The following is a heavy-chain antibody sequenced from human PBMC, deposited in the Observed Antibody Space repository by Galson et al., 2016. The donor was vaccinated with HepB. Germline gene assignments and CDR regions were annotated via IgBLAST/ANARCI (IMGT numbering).Heavy chain of an antibody. V-gene: IGHV4-30-2*01. D-gene: IGHD6-13*01. J-gene: IGHJ3*01. CDR3: ARGWRDDAFDV. CDR1: GGSISSGGYS. Sequence: TLSLTCTVSGGSISSGGYSWSWIRQPPGKGLEWIGYIYDSGSTYYNPSLKSRLTISVDRSKNQFSLKLSSVTAADTAVYYCARGWRDDAFDVWGQGTMATVSS. CDR2: IYDSGST.